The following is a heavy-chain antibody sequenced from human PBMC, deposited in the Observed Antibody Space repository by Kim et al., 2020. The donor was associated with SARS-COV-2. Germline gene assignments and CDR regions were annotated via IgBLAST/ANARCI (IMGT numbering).Heavy chain of an antibody. J-gene: IGHJ3*02. Sequence: YADSVKGRFTISRDNSKNTLYLQMNRLRAEDTAVYYCAVGYSYGLYAFDIWGQGTIVTVSS. V-gene: IGHV3-33*01. D-gene: IGHD5-18*01. CDR3: AVGYSYGLYAFDI.